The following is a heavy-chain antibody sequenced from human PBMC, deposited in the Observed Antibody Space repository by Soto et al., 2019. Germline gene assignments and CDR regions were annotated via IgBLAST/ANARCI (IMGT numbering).Heavy chain of an antibody. CDR2: IYFRGTT. CDR3: ATKPPSGSYWGYFDN. D-gene: IGHD1-26*01. J-gene: IGHJ4*02. V-gene: IGHV4-4*08. CDR1: GGSISSYY. Sequence: PSETLSLTCTVSGGSISSYYWSWIRQPPGKGLEWIGYIYFRGTTNYNPSLKSRVSISADTSKNQFSLKLSSVTAADTAVYYCATKPPSGSYWGYFDNWGQGTLVTVSS.